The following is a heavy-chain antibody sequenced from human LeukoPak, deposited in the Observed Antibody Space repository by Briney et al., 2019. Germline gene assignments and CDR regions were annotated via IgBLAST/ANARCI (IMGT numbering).Heavy chain of an antibody. CDR3: ATDRYNWNDGGYYFDY. Sequence: ASVKVSCKVSGYTLTELSMHWVRQAPGKGVEWMGGVDPEDGETIYAQKFQGRVTMTEDTSTDTAYMELSSLRSEDTAVYYCATDRYNWNDGGYYFDYWSQGTLVTVSS. CDR1: GYTLTELS. J-gene: IGHJ4*02. CDR2: VDPEDGET. V-gene: IGHV1-24*01. D-gene: IGHD1-20*01.